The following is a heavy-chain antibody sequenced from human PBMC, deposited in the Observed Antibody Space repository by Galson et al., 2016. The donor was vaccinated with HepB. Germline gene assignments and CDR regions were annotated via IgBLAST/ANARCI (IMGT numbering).Heavy chain of an antibody. CDR1: GYSISSGYY. Sequence: ETLSLTCIVSGYSISSGYYWGWIRQPPGKGLEWIAHIYSFESTDSTPPLKSRVTISVDTSKNQFSLNLRSVTAADTAVYYCARAYGYSYGYADFDYWGQGILVTVSS. CDR3: ARAYGYSYGYADFDY. CDR2: IYSFEST. D-gene: IGHD5-18*01. J-gene: IGHJ4*02. V-gene: IGHV4-38-2*02.